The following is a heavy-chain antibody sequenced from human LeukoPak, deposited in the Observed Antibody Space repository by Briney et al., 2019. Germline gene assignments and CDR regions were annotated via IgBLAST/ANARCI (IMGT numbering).Heavy chain of an antibody. Sequence: PGRSLRLSCAASGFTFDDYAMHWVRQAPGKGLEWVSGISWNSTKIGYADSVKGRFTISRDNAKNSLYLQMNSLRAEDTALYYCAKDGEYCSSTRCRMLGYYMDVWGKGTTVTVSS. D-gene: IGHD2-2*01. CDR2: ISWNSTKI. CDR3: AKDGEYCSSTRCRMLGYYMDV. J-gene: IGHJ6*03. CDR1: GFTFDDYA. V-gene: IGHV3-9*01.